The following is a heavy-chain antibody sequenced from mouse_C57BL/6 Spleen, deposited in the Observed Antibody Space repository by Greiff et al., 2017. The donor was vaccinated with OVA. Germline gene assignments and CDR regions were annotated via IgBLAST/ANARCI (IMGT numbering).Heavy chain of an antibody. D-gene: IGHD1-1*01. J-gene: IGHJ3*01. Sequence: QVQLKQSGAELVRPGASVTLSCKASGYTFTDYEMHWVKQTPVHGLEWIGAIDPETGGTAYNQKFKGKAILTADKSSSTAYMELRSLTSEDSAVYYCTSWGGRYYGSSYDAYWGQGTLVTVSA. V-gene: IGHV1-15*01. CDR2: IDPETGGT. CDR3: TSWGGRYYGSSYDAY. CDR1: GYTFTDYE.